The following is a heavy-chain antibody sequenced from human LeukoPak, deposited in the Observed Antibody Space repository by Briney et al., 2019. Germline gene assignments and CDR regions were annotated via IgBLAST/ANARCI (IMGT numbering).Heavy chain of an antibody. D-gene: IGHD6-19*01. V-gene: IGHV3-23*01. J-gene: IGHJ4*02. Sequence: GGSLRLSCAASGFTVSSNYMSWVRQAPGKGLEWVSGISGSGGSTYYAGSVKGRFTISRDNAKNSLYLQMNSLRAEDTALYYCARDWVSGWDAGFDYWGQGTLVTVSS. CDR1: GFTVSSNY. CDR2: ISGSGGST. CDR3: ARDWVSGWDAGFDY.